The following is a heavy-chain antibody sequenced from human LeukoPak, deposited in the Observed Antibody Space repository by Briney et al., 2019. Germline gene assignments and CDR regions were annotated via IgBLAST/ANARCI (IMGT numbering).Heavy chain of an antibody. CDR1: GFTFNRYG. D-gene: IGHD3-9*01. Sequence: GGSLRLSCAASGFTFNRYGIHWVRQAPGKGLEWVAGIWNVGSNKYYADFVKGRFTISRDNSKNTLHLQMNSLKAVDTAVYYCAKDRFPFDDAHYGMDVWGQGTTVTVSS. J-gene: IGHJ6*02. V-gene: IGHV3-33*06. CDR2: IWNVGSNK. CDR3: AKDRFPFDDAHYGMDV.